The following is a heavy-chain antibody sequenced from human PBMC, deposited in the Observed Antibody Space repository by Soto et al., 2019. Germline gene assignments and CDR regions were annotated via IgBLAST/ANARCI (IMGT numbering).Heavy chain of an antibody. CDR2: INPNSGGT. CDR3: ARGVLLWFGELFENWFDP. J-gene: IGHJ5*02. CDR1: GYTFTGYY. D-gene: IGHD3-10*01. Sequence: ASVKVSCKASGYTFTGYYMHWVRPAPGQGLEWMGWINPNSGGTNYAQKFQGRVTMTRDTSISTAYMELSRLRSDDTAVYYCARGVLLWFGELFENWFDPWGQGTLVTVSS. V-gene: IGHV1-2*02.